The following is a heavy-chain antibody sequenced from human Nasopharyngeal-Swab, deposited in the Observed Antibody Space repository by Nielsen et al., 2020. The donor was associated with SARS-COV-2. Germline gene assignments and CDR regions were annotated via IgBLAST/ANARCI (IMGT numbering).Heavy chain of an antibody. V-gene: IGHV3-23*01. CDR2: ISGSGGST. Sequence: LSLTCAASGFTFSSYAMSWVRPAPGKGLEWVSAISGSGGSTYYADSVKGRFTISRDNSKNTLYLQMNSLRAEDTAVYYCAKGWQWLVRDAFDIWGQGTMVTVSS. CDR1: GFTFSSYA. CDR3: AKGWQWLVRDAFDI. J-gene: IGHJ3*02. D-gene: IGHD6-19*01.